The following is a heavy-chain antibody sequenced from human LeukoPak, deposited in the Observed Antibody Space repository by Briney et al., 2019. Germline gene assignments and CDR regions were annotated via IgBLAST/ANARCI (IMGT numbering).Heavy chain of an antibody. CDR3: AKNGQSGFSFDP. D-gene: IGHD3-3*01. J-gene: IGHJ5*02. CDR1: GGSISSYY. V-gene: IGHV4-59*12. CDR2: IYYSGST. Sequence: NPSETLSLTCTVSGGSISSYYWSWIRQPPGKGLEWIGYIYYSGSTNYNPSLKSRVTISADTSKNQFSLKVKSVTAADTAVYYCAKNGQSGFSFDPWGQGTLVTVSS.